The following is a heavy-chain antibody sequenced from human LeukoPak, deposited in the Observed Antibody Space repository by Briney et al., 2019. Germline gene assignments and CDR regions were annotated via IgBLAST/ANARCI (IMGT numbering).Heavy chain of an antibody. Sequence: PSETLSLTCTVSGGSINSSSYYWGWIRQPPGKGLEWIGSMYYSGSTYYSPSLKSRVTISVDTSKNQFSLKMNSVTAADTAVYYCATSYYDYVWGSSQGIDYFDNWGQGTLVTVSS. CDR2: MYYSGST. CDR1: GGSINSSSYY. V-gene: IGHV4-39*07. CDR3: ATSYYDYVWGSSQGIDYFDN. J-gene: IGHJ4*02. D-gene: IGHD3-16*01.